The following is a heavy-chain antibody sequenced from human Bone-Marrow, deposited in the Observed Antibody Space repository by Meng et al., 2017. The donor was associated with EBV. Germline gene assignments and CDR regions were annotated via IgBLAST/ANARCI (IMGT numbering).Heavy chain of an antibody. V-gene: IGHV1-8*01. J-gene: IGHJ4*02. CDR1: GYTFSSYD. CDR2: INPNSGNT. CDR3: ARMGY. Sequence: QVALCAVWVELKEAGASLKVSCRTSGYTFSSYDVNWVRQAPGQGPEWMGWINPNSGNTGFAQKIKGRVSMTWDTYTSTAYMELRNLRSEDTAVYYCARMGYWGQGTLVTVSS.